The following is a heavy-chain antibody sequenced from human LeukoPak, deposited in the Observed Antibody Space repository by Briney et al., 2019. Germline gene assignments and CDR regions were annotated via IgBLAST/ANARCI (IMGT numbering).Heavy chain of an antibody. CDR1: RFTFSNFA. D-gene: IGHD6-19*01. CDR3: ARAVEGSGWYYFDY. J-gene: IGHJ4*02. V-gene: IGHV3-23*01. Sequence: PGGSLRLSCAASRFTFSNFAMSWVRQTPGKGLEWVSAISGSGGSTYYADSVKGRFTISRDNAKNSLYLQMNSLRAEDTAVYYCARAVEGSGWYYFDYWGQGTLVTVSS. CDR2: ISGSGGST.